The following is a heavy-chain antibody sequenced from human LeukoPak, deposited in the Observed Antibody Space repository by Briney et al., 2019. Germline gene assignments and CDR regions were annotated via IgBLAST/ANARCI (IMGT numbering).Heavy chain of an antibody. CDR2: IRNKAYGGTT. D-gene: IGHD3-9*01. CDR3: TRVTSVYYDILTGYYY. Sequence: GGSLRLSCTAPGFTFGDYAMSWVRQAPGKGLEWVGFIRNKAYGGTTDYAASVKGRFTISRDDSKSIAYLQMNSLKTEDTAVYYCTRVTSVYYDILTGYYYWGQGTLVTVSS. CDR1: GFTFGDYA. J-gene: IGHJ4*02. V-gene: IGHV3-49*04.